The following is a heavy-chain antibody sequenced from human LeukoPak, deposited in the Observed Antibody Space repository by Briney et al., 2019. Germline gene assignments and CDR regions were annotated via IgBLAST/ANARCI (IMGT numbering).Heavy chain of an antibody. V-gene: IGHV4-59*01. D-gene: IGHD6-13*01. J-gene: IGHJ5*02. CDR3: ARGGGKYSSSWYPGQNWFDP. Sequence: SETLSLTCTVSGGSISSYYWSWIRQPPGRGLEWIGYIYYSGSTKYNPSLKSRVTISVDTSKNQFSLKLSSVTAADTAVYYCARGGGKYSSSWYPGQNWFDPWGQGTLVTVSS. CDR1: GGSISSYY. CDR2: IYYSGST.